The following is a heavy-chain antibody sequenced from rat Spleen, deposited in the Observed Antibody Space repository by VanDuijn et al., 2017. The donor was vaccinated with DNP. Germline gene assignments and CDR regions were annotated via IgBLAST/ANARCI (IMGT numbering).Heavy chain of an antibody. CDR1: GFTFSDYN. Sequence: EVQLVESGGGLVQPGRSLKLSCIASGFTFSDYNMAWVRQAPKKGLEWVATISYDGSRNYYRDSVKGRFTISRDNAKSTLYLQMDSLRSEDTATYYCVRWNSGHFDYWGQGVMVTVSS. V-gene: IGHV5-7*01. CDR3: VRWNSGHFDY. CDR2: ISYDGSRN. J-gene: IGHJ2*01. D-gene: IGHD4-3*01.